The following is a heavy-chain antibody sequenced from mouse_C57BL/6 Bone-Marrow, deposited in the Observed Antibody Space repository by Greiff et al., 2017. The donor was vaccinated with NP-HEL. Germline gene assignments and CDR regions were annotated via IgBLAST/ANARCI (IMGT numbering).Heavy chain of an antibody. CDR1: GYTFTSYW. Sequence: QVQLKQPGAELVRPGTSVKLSCKASGYTFTSYWMHWVKQRPGQGLEWIGVIDPSDSYTNYNQKFKGKATLTVDTSSSTAYMQLSSLTSEDSAVYYCARGGGYHFAYWGQGTLVTVSA. D-gene: IGHD2-2*01. CDR2: IDPSDSYT. V-gene: IGHV1-59*01. J-gene: IGHJ3*01. CDR3: ARGGGYHFAY.